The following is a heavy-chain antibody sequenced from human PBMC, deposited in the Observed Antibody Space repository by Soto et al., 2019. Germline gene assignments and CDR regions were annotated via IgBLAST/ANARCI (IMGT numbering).Heavy chain of an antibody. J-gene: IGHJ4*02. CDR2: INNGGGST. V-gene: IGHV3-23*01. CDR1: GFTFSSA. Sequence: PGGSLRLSCAASGFTFSSAMSWVRQAPGKGLEWVSAINNGGGSTYYADSVKGRFTISRDNSKNTLYLQMNSLRAEDTAVYYCARNFDYWGQGTLVTVSS. CDR3: ARNFDY.